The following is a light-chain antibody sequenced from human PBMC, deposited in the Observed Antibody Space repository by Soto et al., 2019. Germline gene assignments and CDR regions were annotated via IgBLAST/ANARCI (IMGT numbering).Light chain of an antibody. CDR2: KTS. CDR3: QYHDNYWWT. V-gene: IGKV1-5*03. CDR1: QSIGVW. J-gene: IGKJ1*01. Sequence: DIQLTQSPSTLSASVGDRVTITCRASQSIGVWLTWYQQKPGKAPKFLIYKTSTLESGVPSRFSGSGHGTEFTLTISSLQPDDFPTYHCQYHDNYWWTFGQRTKVEIK.